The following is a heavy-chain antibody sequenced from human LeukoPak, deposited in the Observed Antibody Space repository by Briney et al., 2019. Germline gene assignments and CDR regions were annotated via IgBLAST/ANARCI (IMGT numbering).Heavy chain of an antibody. CDR1: GGSISSYY. CDR2: IYYSGST. D-gene: IGHD3-10*01. J-gene: IGHJ4*02. CDR3: ARSYYYGSGSYLGY. Sequence: SETLSLTCTVSGGSISSYYWSWIRQPPGKGLEWIGYIYYSGSTNYNPSLKSRVTISVDTSKNQFSLKLSSVTAADTAMYYCARSYYYGSGSYLGYWGQGTLVTVSS. V-gene: IGHV4-59*01.